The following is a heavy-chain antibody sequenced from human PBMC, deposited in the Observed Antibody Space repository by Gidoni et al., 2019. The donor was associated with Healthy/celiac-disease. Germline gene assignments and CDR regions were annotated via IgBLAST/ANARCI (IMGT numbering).Heavy chain of an antibody. D-gene: IGHD6-13*01. J-gene: IGHJ4*02. Sequence: QVQLVESGGGVVQPGRSLRLSCAASGFTFSIYGMHWVRQAPGKGLEWVAGISYDGSHKYYADSVKGRFTISRDNSKNTLYLQMNSLRAEDTAVYYCAKEIAEDYFDYWGQGSLVTVSS. V-gene: IGHV3-30*18. CDR1: GFTFSIYG. CDR2: ISYDGSHK. CDR3: AKEIAEDYFDY.